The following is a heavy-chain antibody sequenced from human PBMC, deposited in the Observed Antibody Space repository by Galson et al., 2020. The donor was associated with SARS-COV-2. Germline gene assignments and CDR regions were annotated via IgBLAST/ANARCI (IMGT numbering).Heavy chain of an antibody. J-gene: IGHJ4*02. CDR1: SHS. Sequence: SHSRCWIKQPPGKGLEWIGFIDYSGNTNYNSSLKSRVTISKDTSKNQFSLKLTSVTAADTAVYYCAKLAEGRRSSEDYWGQGTLVTVSS. D-gene: IGHD1-26*01. V-gene: IGHV4-59*08. CDR2: IDYSGNT. CDR3: AKLAEGRRSSEDY.